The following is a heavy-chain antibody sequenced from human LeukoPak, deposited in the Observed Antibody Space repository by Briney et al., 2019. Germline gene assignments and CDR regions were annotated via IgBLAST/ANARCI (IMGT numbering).Heavy chain of an antibody. V-gene: IGHV3-33*08. J-gene: IGHJ4*02. CDR3: VRDGVGAPPFDY. CDR1: GFTFSSYG. Sequence: PSGGSLRLSCAASGFTFSSYGMHWVRQAPGKGLEWVAVIWYDGSNKYYADSVKGRFTISRDNSKNTPYLQMNSLRAEDTAVYYCVRDGVGAPPFDYWGQGALVTVSS. CDR2: IWYDGSNK. D-gene: IGHD1-26*01.